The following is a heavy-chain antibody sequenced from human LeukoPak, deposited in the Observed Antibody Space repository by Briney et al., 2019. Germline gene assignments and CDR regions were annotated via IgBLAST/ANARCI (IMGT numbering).Heavy chain of an antibody. CDR2: ISTTGYNT. CDR3: LGYCSGGSCYSGAH. J-gene: IGHJ4*02. CDR1: GFTFSTYA. V-gene: IGHV3-23*01. Sequence: GGSLRLSCAASGFTFSTYAMSWVLQAPGKGLEWVSTISTTGYNTYYADSVKGRFTIARDNSKNTQSLHMNSLRAEDTAVYYCLGYCSGGSCYSGAHWGQGTLVTVSS. D-gene: IGHD2-15*01.